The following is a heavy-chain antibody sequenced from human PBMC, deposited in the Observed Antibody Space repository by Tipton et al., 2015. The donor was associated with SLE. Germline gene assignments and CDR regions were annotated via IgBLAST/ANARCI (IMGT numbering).Heavy chain of an antibody. Sequence: SLRLSCAASGFTFSSYAMHWVRQAPGKGLEWVAVISYDGSNKYYADSVKGRFTISRDNSKNTLYLQMNSLRAEDTAVYYCARVTHAGAFDIWGQVTMVTFSS. CDR1: GFTFSSYA. CDR3: ARVTHAGAFDI. D-gene: IGHD4-23*01. CDR2: ISYDGSNK. J-gene: IGHJ3*02. V-gene: IGHV3-30*04.